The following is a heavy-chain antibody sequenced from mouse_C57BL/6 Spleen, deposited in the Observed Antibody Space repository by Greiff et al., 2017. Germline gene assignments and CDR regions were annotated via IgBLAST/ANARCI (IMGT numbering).Heavy chain of an antibody. V-gene: IGHV1-59*01. CDR2: IDPSDSYT. Sequence: QVQLQQPGAELVRPGPSVKLSCKASGYTFTSYWMHWVKQRPGQGLEWIGVIDPSDSYTNYNQKFKGKATLTVDTSSSTAYMQLSSLTSEDSAVYYCARDGYPRGYWGQGTTLTVSS. J-gene: IGHJ2*01. CDR1: GYTFTSYW. D-gene: IGHD2-3*01. CDR3: ARDGYPRGY.